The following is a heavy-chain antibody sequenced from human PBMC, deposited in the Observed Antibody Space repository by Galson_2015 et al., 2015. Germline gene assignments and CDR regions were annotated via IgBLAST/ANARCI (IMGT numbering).Heavy chain of an antibody. Sequence: SVKVSCKASGYTFTSYDINWVRQATGQGLEWMGWMNPNSGNTGYAQKFQGRVTMTRNTSISTAYMELSSLRSEDTAVYYCARVDCSGGSCYFDYWGQGTLVTVSS. CDR2: MNPNSGNT. CDR3: ARVDCSGGSCYFDY. V-gene: IGHV1-8*01. CDR1: GYTFTSYD. D-gene: IGHD2-15*01. J-gene: IGHJ4*02.